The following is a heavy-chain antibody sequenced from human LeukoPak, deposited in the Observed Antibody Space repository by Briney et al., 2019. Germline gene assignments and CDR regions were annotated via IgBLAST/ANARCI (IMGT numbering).Heavy chain of an antibody. CDR1: GDSVSSNGAA. V-gene: IGHV6-1*01. CDR3: ARDRSGYQKHDYGGSDAFDI. Sequence: SQTLSLTCAISGDSVSSNGAAWNWIRQSPSRGLEWLGRTYYRSKWYNDYAVSVKSRITINPDTSKNQFSLQLNSVTPEDTAVYYCARDRSGYQKHDYGGSDAFDIWGQGTMVTVSS. J-gene: IGHJ3*02. CDR2: TYYRSKWYN. D-gene: IGHD4-23*01.